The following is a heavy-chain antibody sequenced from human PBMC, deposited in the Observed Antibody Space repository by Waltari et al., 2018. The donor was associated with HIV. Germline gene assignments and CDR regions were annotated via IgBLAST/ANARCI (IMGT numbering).Heavy chain of an antibody. J-gene: IGHJ4*02. Sequence: QVQLQQWGAGLLKPSETLSLTCAVYGGSFSDYYWRWIRQPPGKGLEWTGEIKHSGSINYNASLNSLTTISVDTSKNQFSVKLSSVTAADTAVYYCARGGNYYRSGSYYKLDYWGQGTLVTVSS. D-gene: IGHD3-10*01. CDR2: IKHSGSI. CDR1: GGSFSDYY. CDR3: ARGGNYYRSGSYYKLDY. V-gene: IGHV4-34*01.